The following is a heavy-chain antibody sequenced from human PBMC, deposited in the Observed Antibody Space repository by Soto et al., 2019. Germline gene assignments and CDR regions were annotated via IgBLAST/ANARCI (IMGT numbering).Heavy chain of an antibody. V-gene: IGHV3-23*01. Sequence: GGSLRLSCAASGFTFSSYAMSWVRQAPGKGLDWVSSIASNPSYTYYADSVKGRFTISRDNSKNTPYLQMSSLSAEDTAVYYCAKCSASRCLPFDYWGQGTLVTVSS. CDR1: GFTFSSYA. D-gene: IGHD3-10*02. J-gene: IGHJ4*02. CDR2: IASNPSYT. CDR3: AKCSASRCLPFDY.